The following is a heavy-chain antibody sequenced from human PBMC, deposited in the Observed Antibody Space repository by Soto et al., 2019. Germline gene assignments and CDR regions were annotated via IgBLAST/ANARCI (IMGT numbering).Heavy chain of an antibody. CDR2: ISSSSRTI. D-gene: IGHD3-22*01. V-gene: IGHV3-48*01. CDR1: GFTFVDYG. J-gene: IGHJ5*02. CDR3: ARDRFDYYDSSGYWRFDP. Sequence: GGSLRLSCASSGFTFVDYGMSWVRQAPGKGLEWVSYISSSSRTIYYADSVKGRFTISRDNAKNSLYLQMNSLRAEDTAVYYCARDRFDYYDSSGYWRFDPWGQGTLVTVSS.